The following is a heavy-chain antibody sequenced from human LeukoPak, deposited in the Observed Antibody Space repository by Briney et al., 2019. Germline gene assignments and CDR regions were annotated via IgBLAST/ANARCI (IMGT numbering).Heavy chain of an antibody. CDR3: ARGSGPPFVQYYFDY. CDR1: GYSISGGDY. CDR2: IYHSGST. Sequence: PSETLSLTCTVSGYSISGGDYWGWIRQPPGKGLEGIGRIYHSGSTYYNPSLKSRLTISVDTSKNHFSLKLSSVTAADTAVYYCARGSGPPFVQYYFDYWGQGALVTVSS. V-gene: IGHV4-38-2*02. D-gene: IGHD6-6*01. J-gene: IGHJ4*02.